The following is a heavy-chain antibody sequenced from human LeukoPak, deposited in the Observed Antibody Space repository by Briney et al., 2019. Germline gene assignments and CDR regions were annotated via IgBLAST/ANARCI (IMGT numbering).Heavy chain of an antibody. CDR3: ARGYGSGSYYTN. CDR1: GGSISSYY. D-gene: IGHD3-10*01. V-gene: IGHV4-59*01. CDR2: IYYSGST. J-gene: IGHJ4*02. Sequence: SETLSLTCTVSGGSISSYYWGWIRQPPGKGLEWIGYIYYSGSTNYNPSLKSRVTISVDTSKNQFSLKLSSVTAADTAVYYCARGYGSGSYYTNWGQGTLVTVSS.